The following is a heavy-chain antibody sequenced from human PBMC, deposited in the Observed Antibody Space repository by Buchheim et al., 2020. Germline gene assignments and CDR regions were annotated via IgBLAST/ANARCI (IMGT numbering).Heavy chain of an antibody. CDR3: ASDHDGYNGGDQDY. J-gene: IGHJ4*02. CDR2: IYYSGST. Sequence: QLQLQESGSGLVKPSETLSLTCTVSGGSISSSSYYWGWIRQPPGKGLEWIGCIYYSGSTYYNPSLKSRVTISVDTSKNQFSLKLSSGTAADTAVYYCASDHDGYNGGDQDYWGQGTL. D-gene: IGHD5-24*01. CDR1: GGSISSSSYY. V-gene: IGHV4-39*01.